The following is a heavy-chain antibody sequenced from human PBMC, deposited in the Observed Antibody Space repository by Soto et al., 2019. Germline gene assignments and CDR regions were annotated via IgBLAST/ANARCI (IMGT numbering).Heavy chain of an antibody. J-gene: IGHJ3*02. V-gene: IGHV2-5*02. Sequence: QISLKESGPTLVKPTQTLTLTCTFSGFSLSSTGVAVGWIRQPPGKPLEWLTVIYWDDDIRYSPSLKNRLTITKDTSKSQVVLRITNMDPADTATYYCAHSKAVDFFALHAFDIWGQGTMVTVSS. CDR3: AHSKAVDFFALHAFDI. D-gene: IGHD3-3*01. CDR1: GFSLSSTGVA. CDR2: IYWDDDI.